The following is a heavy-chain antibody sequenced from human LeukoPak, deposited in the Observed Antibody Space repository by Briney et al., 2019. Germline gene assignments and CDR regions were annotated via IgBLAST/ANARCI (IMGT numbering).Heavy chain of an antibody. CDR2: IYNSETT. D-gene: IGHD3-10*01. Sequence: SETLSLTCTVSGASVSSSYWSWIRQPAGKGLEWIGRIYNSETTNYNPSLKSRVTISVDKSKNQFSLKLSSVTAADTAVYYCARENTRTWYGAGSWGNVTIVTVSS. J-gene: IGHJ6*03. CDR3: ARENTRTWYGAGS. V-gene: IGHV4-4*07. CDR1: GASVSSSY.